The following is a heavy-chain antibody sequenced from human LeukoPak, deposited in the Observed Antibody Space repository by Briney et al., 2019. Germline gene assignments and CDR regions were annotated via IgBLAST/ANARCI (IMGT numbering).Heavy chain of an antibody. CDR2: ISGDGSST. CDR3: AKDIGRYRGTDY. CDR1: GFTYGDYA. D-gene: IGHD3-10*01. Sequence: GGSLRLSCAASGFTYGDYAMHWVRQPRGKGLEGVSLISGDGSSTYYADSVKGRFTISRDNSKNSLYLQMNSLRTEDTALYYCAKDIGRYRGTDYWGQGTLVTVSS. V-gene: IGHV3-43*02. J-gene: IGHJ4*02.